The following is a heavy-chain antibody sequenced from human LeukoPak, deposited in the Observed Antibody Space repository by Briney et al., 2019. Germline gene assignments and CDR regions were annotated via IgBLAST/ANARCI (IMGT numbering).Heavy chain of an antibody. CDR3: ARVPPDLMVRGHYFDY. J-gene: IGHJ4*02. V-gene: IGHV1-18*01. D-gene: IGHD3-10*01. CDR2: ISAYNSNT. CDR1: GYTFTSYG. Sequence: ASVKVSCKASGYTFTSYGISWVRQAPGQGLEWMGWISAYNSNTNYAQKLQGRVTMTTDTSTSTAYMELRSLRSDDTAVYYCARVPPDLMVRGHYFDYWGQGTLVTVSS.